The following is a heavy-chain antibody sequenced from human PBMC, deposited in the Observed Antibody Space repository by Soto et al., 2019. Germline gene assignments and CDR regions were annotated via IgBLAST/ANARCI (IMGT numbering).Heavy chain of an antibody. D-gene: IGHD2-21*01. CDR3: ARGGGGGLFDP. CDR2: ISGSGGST. CDR1: GFTFSSYA. V-gene: IGHV3-23*01. J-gene: IGHJ5*02. Sequence: RRLSCAASGFTFSSYAMSWVRQAPGKGLEWVSAISGSGGSTYYADSVKGRFTISRDSVKNSLYLQMNNLTAGDTGVYYCARGGGGGLFDPWGQGXLVTVYS.